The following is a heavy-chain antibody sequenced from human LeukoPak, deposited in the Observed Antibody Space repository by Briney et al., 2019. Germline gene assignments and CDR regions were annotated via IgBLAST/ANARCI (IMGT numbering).Heavy chain of an antibody. CDR2: ISDSGGRT. Sequence: GSLRLSCAVSGITLSNYGMSWVRQAPGKGLEWVAGISDSGGRTNYADSVKGRFTISRDNPKNTLYLQMNSLRAEDTAVYYCAKGFAAAGPPTDYWGQGTLVTVSS. V-gene: IGHV3-23*01. CDR1: GITLSNYG. J-gene: IGHJ4*02. CDR3: AKGFAAAGPPTDY. D-gene: IGHD6-13*01.